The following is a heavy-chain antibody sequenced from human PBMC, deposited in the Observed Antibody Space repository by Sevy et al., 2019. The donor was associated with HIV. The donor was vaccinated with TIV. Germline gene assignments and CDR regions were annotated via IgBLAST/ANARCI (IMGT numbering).Heavy chain of an antibody. V-gene: IGHV3-53*01. CDR2: IYGNNST. Sequence: GGSLRLSCAASGFNISSNYLSWVRQAPGKGLEWVSVIYGNNSTYYADFVKGRFTISRDNSKNTLYLQMNSLRVEDTANYYCARGEQWLSFNYWGQGTLVTVSS. D-gene: IGHD6-19*01. CDR3: ARGEQWLSFNY. CDR1: GFNISSNY. J-gene: IGHJ4*02.